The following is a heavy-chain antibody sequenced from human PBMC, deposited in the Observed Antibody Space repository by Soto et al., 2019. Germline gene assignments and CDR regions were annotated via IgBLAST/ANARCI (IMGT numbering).Heavy chain of an antibody. V-gene: IGHV3-30-3*01. D-gene: IGHD6-13*01. J-gene: IGHJ6*02. CDR3: ARGGYSSSWSARGYYYYYGMDV. CDR1: GFTYSSYA. CDR2: ISYDGSNK. Sequence: SLRLSCAASGFTYSSYAMHWVRQAPGKGLEWVAVISYDGSNKYYADSVKGRFTISRDNSKNTLYLQMNSLRAEDTAVYYCARGGYSSSWSARGYYYYYGMDVWGQGTTVTVSS.